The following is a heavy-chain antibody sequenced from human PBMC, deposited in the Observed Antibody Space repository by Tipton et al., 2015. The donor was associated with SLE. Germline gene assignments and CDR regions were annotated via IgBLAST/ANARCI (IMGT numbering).Heavy chain of an antibody. CDR2: IHYSGST. Sequence: TLSLTCTVSGGFISSNDYVWGWIRQSPERGLEWIGSIHYSGSTHYNPSLKSRATVSVDTSKNQFSLKVTSVTAADTAVYYCATPKGGAFDIWGQGTMVTVSS. CDR3: ATPKGGAFDI. D-gene: IGHD1-26*01. CDR1: GGFISSNDYV. J-gene: IGHJ3*02. V-gene: IGHV4-39*01.